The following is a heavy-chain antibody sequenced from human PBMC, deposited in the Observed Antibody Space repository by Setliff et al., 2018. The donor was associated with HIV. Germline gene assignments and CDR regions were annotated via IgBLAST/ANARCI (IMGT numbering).Heavy chain of an antibody. CDR2: ISRDGGST. CDR3: AKDRPKGLYYYYMEV. CDR1: GFTFDDYT. J-gene: IGHJ6*03. Sequence: GGSLRLSCAASGFTFDDYTMHWVRQAPGKGLEWVSLISRDGGSTYYADSVKGRFTISRDNSKNTLYLQMKSLRAEGTALYYCAKDRPKGLYYYYMEVWGKGTTVTVSS. V-gene: IGHV3-43*01.